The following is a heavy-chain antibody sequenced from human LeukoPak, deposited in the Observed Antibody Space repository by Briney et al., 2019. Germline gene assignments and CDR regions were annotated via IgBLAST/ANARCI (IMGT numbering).Heavy chain of an antibody. J-gene: IGHJ4*02. V-gene: IGHV3-23*01. D-gene: IGHD5-24*01. CDR2: ISGSGGST. Sequence: PGGSLRLSCAASGFTFSTYAMSWVRQAPGKGLEWVSTISGSGGSTYYADSVKGRFTISRDNSKNTLYLQMNSLRAEDTAVYYCARGSEEMATNYWGQGTLVTVSS. CDR1: GFTFSTYA. CDR3: ARGSEEMATNY.